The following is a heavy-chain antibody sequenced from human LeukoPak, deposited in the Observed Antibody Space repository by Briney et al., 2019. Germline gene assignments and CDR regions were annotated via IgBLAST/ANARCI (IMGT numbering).Heavy chain of an antibody. CDR1: GGTFSSYA. D-gene: IGHD2-21*01. V-gene: IGHV1-69*13. J-gene: IGHJ6*02. Sequence: SVKVSCKASGGTFSSYAISWVRQAPGQGLEWMGGIIPIFGTANYAQKFQGRVTITADESTSTAYMELSSLRSEDTAVYYCAGGDSGEYYYYGIDVWGQGTTVTVSS. CDR2: IIPIFGTA. CDR3: AGGDSGEYYYYGIDV.